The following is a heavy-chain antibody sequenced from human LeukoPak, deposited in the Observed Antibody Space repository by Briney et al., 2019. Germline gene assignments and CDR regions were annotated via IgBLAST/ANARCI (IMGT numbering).Heavy chain of an antibody. V-gene: IGHV4-38-2*01. CDR2: IYHSGST. CDR3: ARRYSNSYFDY. D-gene: IGHD4-11*01. Sequence: SETLSLTCAVSGYSISSGYYWAWIRQPPGKGLEWIGNIYHSGSTYYNPSLKSRVTISVDTSKNQFSLKLSSVTAADTAVYYCARRYSNSYFDYWGQGTLVTVTS. CDR1: GYSISSGYY. J-gene: IGHJ4*02.